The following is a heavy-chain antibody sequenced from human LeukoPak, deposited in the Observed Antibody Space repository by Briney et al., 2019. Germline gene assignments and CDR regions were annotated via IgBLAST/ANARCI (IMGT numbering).Heavy chain of an antibody. J-gene: IGHJ4*02. CDR1: GFTFSSYA. V-gene: IGHV3-23*01. CDR2: ISGSCGST. D-gene: IGHD3-22*01. CDR3: AKGEYYYDSSGYYYGFDY. Sequence: PGGSLRLSCAASGFTFSSYAMSWVRQAPGKGLEWVSAISGSCGSTYYADSVKGRFTISRDNSKNTLYLQMNSLRAEDTAVYYCAKGEYYYDSSGYYYGFDYWGQGTLVTVSS.